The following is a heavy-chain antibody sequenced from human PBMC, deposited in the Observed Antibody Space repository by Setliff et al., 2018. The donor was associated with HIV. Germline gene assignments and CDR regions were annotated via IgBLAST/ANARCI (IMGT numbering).Heavy chain of an antibody. CDR2: INQSGIT. Sequence: SETLSLTCAVYGGSFSGYYWTWIRQCPGKGLEWIGEINQSGITNYNPSLKSRLTISVDTSKNQFSLRLTSVTAADTAIYFCARGQTTTTLSTLRGRAFDVWGQGTMVTVSS. CDR3: ARGQTTTTLSTLRGRAFDV. D-gene: IGHD4-4*01. J-gene: IGHJ3*01. CDR1: GGSFSGYY. V-gene: IGHV4-34*01.